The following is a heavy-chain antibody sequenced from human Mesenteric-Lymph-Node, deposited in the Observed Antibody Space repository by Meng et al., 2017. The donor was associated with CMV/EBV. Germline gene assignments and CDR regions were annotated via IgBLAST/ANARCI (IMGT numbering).Heavy chain of an antibody. CDR1: GFTFRNYG. CDR3: AREEGRNFPTMAAAGT. J-gene: IGHJ4*02. V-gene: IGHV3-33*01. D-gene: IGHD6-13*01. CDR2: IWYDGSNK. Sequence: GFTFRNYGMHWVRQAPGKGLEWVAVIWYDGSNKYYADSVKGRFTISRDNSKNTMYLQMNSLRAEDTAVYYCAREEGRNFPTMAAAGTWGQGTLVTVSS.